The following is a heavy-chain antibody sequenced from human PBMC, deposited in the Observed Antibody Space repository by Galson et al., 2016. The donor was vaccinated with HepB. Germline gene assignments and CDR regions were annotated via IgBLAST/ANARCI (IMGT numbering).Heavy chain of an antibody. CDR3: AKHGDNWGSYFDY. J-gene: IGHJ4*02. D-gene: IGHD4-23*01. Sequence: SLRLSCAASGFTFRSYTMSWVRQGPGKGLECVSAISGSGGSTYYADSVKGRFTISRDNSKNTLFLQMDSLRAEDTAVYYCAKHGDNWGSYFDYWGQETLVTVSS. V-gene: IGHV3-23*01. CDR1: GFTFRSYT. CDR2: ISGSGGST.